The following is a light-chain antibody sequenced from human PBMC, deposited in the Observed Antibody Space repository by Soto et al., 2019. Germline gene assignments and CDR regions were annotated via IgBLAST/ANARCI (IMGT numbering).Light chain of an antibody. Sequence: ETVLTQSPGTLSLSPGERATLSCRASQTIRSNYLAWYRQTPGQAPRLLIYGASNRATGIADWFSGSGSGTVFTLIISRLEPEDFALYYCQQYGSSPWTFGQGTKVEIK. V-gene: IGKV3-20*01. CDR1: QTIRSNY. J-gene: IGKJ1*01. CDR3: QQYGSSPWT. CDR2: GAS.